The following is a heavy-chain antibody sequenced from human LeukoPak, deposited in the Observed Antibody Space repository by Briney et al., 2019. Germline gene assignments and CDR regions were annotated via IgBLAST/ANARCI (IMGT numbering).Heavy chain of an antibody. CDR3: TRGAPVGSSREFDY. D-gene: IGHD5-24*01. CDR1: GDSVSSNSAA. Sequence: SQTLSLTCAISGDSVSSNSAAWNWIRQSPLRGLEWLGRTYYRSKCAVSVKSRITINPDTSKNQFSLQLNSVTPEDTAVYYCTRGAPVGSSREFDYWGQGTLVTVSS. J-gene: IGHJ4*02. CDR2: TYYRSKC. V-gene: IGHV6-1*01.